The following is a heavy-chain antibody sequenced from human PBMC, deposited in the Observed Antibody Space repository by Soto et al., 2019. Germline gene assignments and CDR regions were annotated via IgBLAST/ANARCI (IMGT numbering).Heavy chain of an antibody. CDR1: GCTFSSHS. V-gene: IGHV3-21*01. J-gene: IGHJ5*02. CDR3: ARDQRIYDYSLNEFDP. CDR2: ISSSSSYI. Sequence: PGGSLRLSCAASGCTFSSHSMSWIRQAPGKGLEWVSSISSSSSYIYYADSVKGRFTISRDNAKNSLYLQMNSLRAEDTAVYYCARDQRIYDYSLNEFDPWGQGTLVTVSS. D-gene: IGHD4-4*01.